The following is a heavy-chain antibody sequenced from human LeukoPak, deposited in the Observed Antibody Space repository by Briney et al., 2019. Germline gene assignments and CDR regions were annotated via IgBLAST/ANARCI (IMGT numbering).Heavy chain of an antibody. D-gene: IGHD6-19*01. Sequence: SETLSLTCAVSGGSISSGGYAWSWIRQPPGKGLEWIGYIYYSGSTYYNPSLKSRLTISVDRSKNQFSLKLTPVTAADTGVYYCATLAVATTSEYDYWGQGTLVTVSS. CDR1: GGSISSGGYA. CDR2: IYYSGST. V-gene: IGHV4-30-2*01. CDR3: ATLAVATTSEYDY. J-gene: IGHJ4*02.